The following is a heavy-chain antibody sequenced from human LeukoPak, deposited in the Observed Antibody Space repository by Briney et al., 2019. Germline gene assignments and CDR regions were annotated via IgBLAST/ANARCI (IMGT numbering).Heavy chain of an antibody. J-gene: IGHJ4*02. CDR3: AKDSAYSVVVAATPDGFDY. CDR1: GFTFSSYG. V-gene: IGHV3-23*01. Sequence: GGTLRLSCAASGFTFSSYGMSWVRQAPGKGLEWVSAISGSGGSTYYADSVKGRFTISGDNSKNTLYLQMNSLRAEDTAVYYCAKDSAYSVVVAATPDGFDYWGQGTLVTVSS. CDR2: ISGSGGST. D-gene: IGHD2-15*01.